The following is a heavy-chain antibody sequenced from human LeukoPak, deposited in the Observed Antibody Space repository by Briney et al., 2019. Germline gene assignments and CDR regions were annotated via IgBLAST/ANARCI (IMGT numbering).Heavy chain of an antibody. V-gene: IGHV1-69*13. J-gene: IGHJ6*03. D-gene: IGHD2-2*01. CDR1: GGTFSSYA. CDR3: ARASCSSTSCHAYYYYYMDV. Sequence: ASVKVSCKASGGTFSSYAISWVQQAPGQGLEWMGGIIPIFGTANYAQKFQGRVTITADESTSTAYMELSSLRSEDTAVYYCARASCSSTSCHAYYYYYMDVWGKGTTVTVTS. CDR2: IIPIFGTA.